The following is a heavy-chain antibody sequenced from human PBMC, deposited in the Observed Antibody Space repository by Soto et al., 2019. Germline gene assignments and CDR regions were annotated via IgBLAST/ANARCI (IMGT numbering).Heavy chain of an antibody. CDR2: INQDGGEE. V-gene: IGHV3-7*01. J-gene: IGHJ4*02. CDR3: AREINWDDVVGN. CDR1: GFTFSTCL. D-gene: IGHD1-1*01. Sequence: GGSLSLSCAASGFTFSTCLMSWVRQAPGKGLEWVANINQDGGEENYVDSVKGRFTISRDNTQNSLHLQMNSLRVEDTAVYFCAREINWDDVVGNWGQGTLVTVSS.